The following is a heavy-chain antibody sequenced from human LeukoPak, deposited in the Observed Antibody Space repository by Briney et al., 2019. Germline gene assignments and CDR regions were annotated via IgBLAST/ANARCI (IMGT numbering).Heavy chain of an antibody. J-gene: IGHJ4*02. CDR3: ARDWDRGGRDY. D-gene: IGHD3-10*01. V-gene: IGHV3-30-3*01. CDR1: GFTFSSYA. CDR2: ISYDGSNK. Sequence: GGSLRLSCAASGFTFSSYAMHWVRQAPGKGLEWVAVISYDGSNKYYADSVKGRFTISRDNAKNSLYLQMNSLRAEDTAVYYCARDWDRGGRDYWGQGTLVTVSS.